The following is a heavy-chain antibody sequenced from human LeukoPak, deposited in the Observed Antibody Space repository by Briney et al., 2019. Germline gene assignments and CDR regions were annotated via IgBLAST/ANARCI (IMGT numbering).Heavy chain of an antibody. CDR2: ITSSSSYT. V-gene: IGHV3-21*01. CDR3: ARDPYSGNYGNYYYYYMDV. D-gene: IGHD1-26*01. J-gene: IGHJ6*03. Sequence: GGSLRLSCAASAFTFSTYNMNWVRQAPGKGLEWVSSITSSSSYTFYADSVKGRFTISRDNAKNSLYLQMNSLGPEDTAVYYCARDPYSGNYGNYYYYYMDVWGKGTTVTISS. CDR1: AFTFSTYN.